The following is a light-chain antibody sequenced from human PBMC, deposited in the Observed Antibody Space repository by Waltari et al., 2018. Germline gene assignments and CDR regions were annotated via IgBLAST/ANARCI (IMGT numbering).Light chain of an antibody. CDR3: QQYYRSRT. J-gene: IGKJ1*01. CDR2: WAS. V-gene: IGKV4-1*01. CDR1: VLNRYRNNNY. Sequence: VLNRYRNNNYLDCYPQKPGQPLKLLSRWASTRESRVPDRFSGSGSGTDFTLTISSLQAEDVAVYYCQQYYRSRTFGQGTRVEIK.